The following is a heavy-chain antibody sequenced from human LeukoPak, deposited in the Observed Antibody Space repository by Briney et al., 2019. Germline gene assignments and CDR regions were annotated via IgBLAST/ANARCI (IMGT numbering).Heavy chain of an antibody. CDR2: IYYSGST. V-gene: IGHV4-59*01. CDR3: ARDLGDGYLANDY. J-gene: IGHJ4*02. D-gene: IGHD5-24*01. CDR1: GGSISNYY. Sequence: PSETLSLTCTVSGGSISNYYWSWIRQPPGKGLEWIGYIYYSGSTNYNPSLKSRVTISVDTSKNQFSLKLSSVTAADTAVYYCARDLGDGYLANDYWGQGTLVTVSS.